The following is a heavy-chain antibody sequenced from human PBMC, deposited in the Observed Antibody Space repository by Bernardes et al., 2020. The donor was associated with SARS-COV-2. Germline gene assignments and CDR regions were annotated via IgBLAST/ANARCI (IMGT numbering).Heavy chain of an antibody. CDR2: INPNSGGT. D-gene: IGHD3-10*01. J-gene: IGHJ6*02. CDR3: ARDRVVRGVIIGYYGMDV. CDR1: GYTFTGYY. Sequence: ASVKVSCKASGYTFTGYYMHWVRQAPGQGLEWMGWINPNSGGTNYAQKFQGWVTMTRDTSISTAYMELSRLRSDDTAVYYCARDRVVRGVIIGYYGMDVWGQGTTVTVSS. V-gene: IGHV1-2*04.